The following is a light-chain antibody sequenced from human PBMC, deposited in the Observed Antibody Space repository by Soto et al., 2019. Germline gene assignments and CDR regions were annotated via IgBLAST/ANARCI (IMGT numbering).Light chain of an antibody. Sequence: EILMTQSPATLSVSPWERATLSCRASQSVSSKLAWYQQKPGQAPRLLIYGASTRATGIPARFSGSGSGTEFTLTISSLQSEDFAVYYCQQYNNWPPITFGQGTRLEIK. V-gene: IGKV3-15*01. CDR3: QQYNNWPPIT. CDR2: GAS. J-gene: IGKJ5*01. CDR1: QSVSSK.